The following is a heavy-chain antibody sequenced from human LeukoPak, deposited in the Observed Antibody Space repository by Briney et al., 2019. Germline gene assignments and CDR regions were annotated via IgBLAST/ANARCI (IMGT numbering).Heavy chain of an antibody. V-gene: IGHV1-2*02. Sequence: GASVKVSCKASGYTFTGYYMHWVRQAPGQGLEWMGWINSNSGGTNYAQKFQGRVTMTRDTSISTAYMELSRLRSDDTAVYYCAKFGGYVEYNWFDPWGQGTLVTVSS. D-gene: IGHD5-12*01. CDR1: GYTFTGYY. CDR2: INSNSGGT. CDR3: AKFGGYVEYNWFDP. J-gene: IGHJ5*02.